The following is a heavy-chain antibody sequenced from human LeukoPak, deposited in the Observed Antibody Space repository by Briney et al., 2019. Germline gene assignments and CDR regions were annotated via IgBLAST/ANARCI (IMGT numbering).Heavy chain of an antibody. V-gene: IGHV3-23*01. Sequence: GGPLRLSCAASGLTFAGYDMSWVRQAPGKGLEWVSTISASGDNTYYAGSVKGRFTISRDNSKNTLYLQMDSLRAEDTAVYYCAKRFCSATRCFHFDCWGQGTLVTVSS. D-gene: IGHD2-2*01. J-gene: IGHJ4*02. CDR3: AKRFCSATRCFHFDC. CDR1: GLTFAGYD. CDR2: ISASGDNT.